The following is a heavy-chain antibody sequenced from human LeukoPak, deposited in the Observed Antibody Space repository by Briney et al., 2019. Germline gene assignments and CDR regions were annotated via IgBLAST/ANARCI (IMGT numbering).Heavy chain of an antibody. CDR1: GFTFSSYS. CDR2: ISSSSSYI. D-gene: IGHD3-22*01. CDR3: ARAGAGYYDSSGYYRDAFDI. J-gene: IGHJ3*02. V-gene: IGHV3-21*01. Sequence: PGGSLRLSSAASGFTFSSYSMNAVRQAPGRGLEWVSSISSSSSYIYYADSVKGRFTISRDNPKNSLYLQINRLRAEDTAVYYRARAGAGYYDSSGYYRDAFDIWGQGTMVTVSS.